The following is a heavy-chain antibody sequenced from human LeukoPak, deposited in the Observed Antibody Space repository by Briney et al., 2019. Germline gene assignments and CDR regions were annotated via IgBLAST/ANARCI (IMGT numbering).Heavy chain of an antibody. Sequence: GESLKISFQGSGYRFTSYWIGWVRPMPGKGLEWMGIIYPGDSDTRYSPSFQGQVTISADKSISTAYLQWSSLKASDTAMYYCARHTAVAGTGLDYWGQGTLVTVSS. CDR3: ARHTAVAGTGLDY. CDR1: GYRFTSYW. CDR2: IYPGDSDT. D-gene: IGHD6-19*01. V-gene: IGHV5-51*01. J-gene: IGHJ4*02.